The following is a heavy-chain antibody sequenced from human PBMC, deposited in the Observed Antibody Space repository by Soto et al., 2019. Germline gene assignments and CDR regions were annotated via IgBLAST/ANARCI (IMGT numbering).Heavy chain of an antibody. CDR3: AKDTVYNWNYETYFDY. Sequence: GGTLRLSCAASGFTFDDYAMHWVRQAPGKGLEWVSGISWNSGSIGYADSVKGRFTISRDNAKNSLYLQINSLRADDTALYYCAKDTVYNWNYETYFDYWGQGTLVTVSS. D-gene: IGHD1-7*01. CDR1: GFTFDDYA. J-gene: IGHJ4*02. CDR2: ISWNSGSI. V-gene: IGHV3-9*01.